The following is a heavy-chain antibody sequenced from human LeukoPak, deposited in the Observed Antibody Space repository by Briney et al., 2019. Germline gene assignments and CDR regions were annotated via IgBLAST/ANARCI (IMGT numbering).Heavy chain of an antibody. CDR3: AGGLGFITDR. CDR2: IRQDGSEK. D-gene: IGHD1-20*01. J-gene: IGHJ4*02. CDR1: GLTFSSYA. V-gene: IGHV3-7*01. Sequence: GGSLRLSCAASGLTFSSYAMSWVRQAPGKGLEWVANIRQDGSEKYYVDSVKGRFTISRDNARNSLYLQMNSLRAEDMAVYYCAGGLGFITDRWGQGTLVTVSS.